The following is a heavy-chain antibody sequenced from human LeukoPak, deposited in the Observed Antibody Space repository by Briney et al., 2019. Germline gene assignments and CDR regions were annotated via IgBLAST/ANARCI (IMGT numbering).Heavy chain of an antibody. CDR2: ISGGGRST. V-gene: IGHV3-23*01. CDR3: AQLDVLRSDYFES. D-gene: IGHD3-22*01. J-gene: IGHJ4*02. CDR1: GITYEDYA. Sequence: GGSLRLSCVASGITYEDYAFSWVRQAPGKGLEWVSVISGGGRSTSYADSLRGRFTISRDNSKNTLYLQMNSLRAEDTAVYYCAQLDVLRSDYFESWGQGTLVTVSS.